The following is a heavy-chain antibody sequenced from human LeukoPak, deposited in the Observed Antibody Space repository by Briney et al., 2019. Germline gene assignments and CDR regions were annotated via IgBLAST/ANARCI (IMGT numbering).Heavy chain of an antibody. J-gene: IGHJ6*03. Sequence: SETLSLTCTVSGGSISSSSYYWGWIRQPPGKGLEWIGSIYYSGGTDYNPSLKSRVTISIDRSKNQFSLKLSSVTAADTAVYYCAREWGGSSSYYYYYMDVWGKGTTATVSS. V-gene: IGHV4-39*07. CDR1: GGSISSSSYY. D-gene: IGHD6-6*01. CDR2: IYYSGGT. CDR3: AREWGGSSSYYYYYMDV.